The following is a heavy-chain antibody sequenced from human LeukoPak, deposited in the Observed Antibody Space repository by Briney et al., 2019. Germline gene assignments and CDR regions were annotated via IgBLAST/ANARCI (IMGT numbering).Heavy chain of an antibody. CDR2: ISDSGGST. V-gene: IGHV3-64D*09. J-gene: IGHJ4*02. CDR1: GFPFSSYA. CDR3: ARRNSHIGSYRPSYYFDY. D-gene: IGHD1-26*01. Sequence: GGSLRLSCSASGFPFSSYAMHWVRQAPGKGLEYVSAISDSGGSTYYADSVKGRFTISRDNSKNTLYLQMSSLRAEDTAVYFCARRNSHIGSYRPSYYFDYWGQGTLVTVSS.